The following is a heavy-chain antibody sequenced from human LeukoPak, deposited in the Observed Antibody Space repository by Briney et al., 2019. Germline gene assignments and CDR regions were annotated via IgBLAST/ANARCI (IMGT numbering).Heavy chain of an antibody. Sequence: GGSLRLSCAASGFTFSSYWMSWVRQAPGKGLEWVANRKQDGSEKYYVDSVKGRFTISRDNAKNSLYLQMNSLRAEDTAVYYCARDQISSGSHSGFDYWGQGTLVTVSS. V-gene: IGHV3-7*01. CDR1: GFTFSSYW. D-gene: IGHD1-26*01. J-gene: IGHJ4*02. CDR2: RKQDGSEK. CDR3: ARDQISSGSHSGFDY.